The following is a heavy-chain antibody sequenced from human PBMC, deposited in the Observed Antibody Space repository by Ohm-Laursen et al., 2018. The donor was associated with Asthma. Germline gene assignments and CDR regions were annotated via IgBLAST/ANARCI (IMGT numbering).Heavy chain of an antibody. Sequence: TLSLTCTVSGGSISSGDYYWSWIRQPPGKGLEWIGYIYYSGSTYYNPSLKSRVTISVDTSKNQFSLKLSSVTAADTAVYYCARAMGHSYGYGYWGQGTLVTVSS. CDR1: GGSISSGDYY. V-gene: IGHV4-30-4*01. CDR3: ARAMGHSYGYGY. D-gene: IGHD5-18*01. CDR2: IYYSGST. J-gene: IGHJ4*02.